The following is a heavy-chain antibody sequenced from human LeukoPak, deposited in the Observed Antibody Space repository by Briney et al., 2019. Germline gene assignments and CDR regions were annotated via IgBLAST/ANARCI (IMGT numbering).Heavy chain of an antibody. V-gene: IGHV3-15*01. J-gene: IGHJ4*02. CDR2: IKCKTEGGTT. D-gene: IGHD3-22*01. CDR3: IATYYYDSSGYALDY. Sequence: GGSLRLSCAASGFTFSNAWMSWVRQAPGKGLEWVGRIKCKTEGGTTDYAAPVKGRFTISRDDSKNTLYLQMNSLKTEDTAVYYCIATYYYDSSGYALDYWCQGTLVTVSS. CDR1: GFTFSNAW.